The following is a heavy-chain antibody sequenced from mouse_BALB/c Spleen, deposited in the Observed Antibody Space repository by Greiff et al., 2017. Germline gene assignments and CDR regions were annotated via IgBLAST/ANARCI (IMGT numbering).Heavy chain of an antibody. J-gene: IGHJ4*01. V-gene: IGHV1S81*02. CDR1: GYTFTSYW. Sequence: QVQLQQPGAELVKPGASVKLSCKASGYTFTSYWMHWVKQRPGQGLEWIGEINPSNGRTNYNEKFKSKATLTVDKSSSTAYMQLSSLTSEDSAVYYCARVHYYAMDYWGQGTSVTVSS. CDR2: INPSNGRT. CDR3: ARVHYYAMDY.